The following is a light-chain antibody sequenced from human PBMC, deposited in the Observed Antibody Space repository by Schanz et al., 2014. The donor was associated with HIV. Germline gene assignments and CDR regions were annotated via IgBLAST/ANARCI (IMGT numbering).Light chain of an antibody. CDR3: QSYDMGLGGCL. CDR2: EVS. Sequence: QSALTQPPSASGSPGQSVTISCTGTSSDVGDYNFVSWYQQHPGKAPKLMIYEVSKRPSGVPDRFSGSKSGNTASLTVSGLQAEDEADYYCQSYDMGLGGCLFGGGTKLTVL. J-gene: IGLJ3*02. CDR1: SSDVGDYNF. V-gene: IGLV2-8*01.